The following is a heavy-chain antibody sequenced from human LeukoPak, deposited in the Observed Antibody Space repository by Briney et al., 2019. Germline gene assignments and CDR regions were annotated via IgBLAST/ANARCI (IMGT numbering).Heavy chain of an antibody. CDR1: GYTFTSYD. V-gene: IGHV1-8*01. CDR2: MNPNSGNT. D-gene: IGHD2-15*01. J-gene: IGHJ6*02. CDR3: ARDTGYCSGGSCYTHYYYYGMDV. Sequence: ASVKVSCKASGYTFTSYDINWVRQATGQGLEWMGWMNPNSGNTGYAQKFQGRVTMTRNTSISTAYMELSSLRSEDTAVYYCARDTGYCSGGSCYTHYYYYGMDVWGQGTTVTVSS.